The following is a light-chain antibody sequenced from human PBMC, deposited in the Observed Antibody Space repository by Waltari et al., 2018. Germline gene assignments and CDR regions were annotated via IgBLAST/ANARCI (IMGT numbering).Light chain of an antibody. Sequence: EIVMTQSPATLSVSPGERVTLSCRASQSVRNNLDWSQQKPGKAPRLLIYGASTRATGIPARFSGSGSGTEFTLTISSLQSEDFAVYYCQQYNDWPSTFGQGAKVEIK. V-gene: IGKV3-15*01. CDR1: QSVRNN. CDR3: QQYNDWPST. J-gene: IGKJ2*01. CDR2: GAS.